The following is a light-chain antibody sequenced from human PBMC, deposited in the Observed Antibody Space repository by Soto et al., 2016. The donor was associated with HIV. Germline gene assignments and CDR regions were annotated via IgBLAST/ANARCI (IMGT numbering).Light chain of an antibody. CDR1: NIGTKS. Sequence: SSVLTQPPSVSVAPRETATISCRGDNIGTKSVHWYQQRPGQAPVLVVYDNTDRPSGIPERFSGSNSGNTATLTISRVEAGDEADYYCQVWHSSDHSVVFGGGTKLAV. CDR2: DNT. V-gene: IGLV3-21*02. J-gene: IGLJ2*01. CDR3: QVWHSSDHSVV.